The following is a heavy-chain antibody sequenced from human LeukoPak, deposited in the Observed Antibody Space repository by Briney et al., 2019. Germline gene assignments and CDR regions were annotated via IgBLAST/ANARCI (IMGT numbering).Heavy chain of an antibody. CDR1: GGSMNSFY. Sequence: SETLSLTCSVSGGSMNSFYWSWIRQSPGKGLEWIGYIYYSGSTNYNPSLKSRLTILVDTSKKQFSLKMRSVTAADTAMYYCVKHHSVADAFDVWGPGTVVTVSS. CDR3: VKHHSVADAFDV. CDR2: IYYSGST. J-gene: IGHJ3*01. D-gene: IGHD6-19*01. V-gene: IGHV4-59*08.